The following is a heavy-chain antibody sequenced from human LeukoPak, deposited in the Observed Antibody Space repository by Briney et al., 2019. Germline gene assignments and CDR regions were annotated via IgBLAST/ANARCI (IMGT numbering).Heavy chain of an antibody. CDR1: GYSFTNYW. Sequence: GESLKISCKGSGYSFTNYWIGWVRQMPGKGLKWMGIIYPGDSDARYSPSFHGQVTISANKPISTAYLQWSSLKASDTAMYYCARSHYYNRSGYSFRVLDFWGQGTLITVPS. CDR3: ARSHYYNRSGYSFRVLDF. V-gene: IGHV5-51*04. J-gene: IGHJ4*02. D-gene: IGHD3-22*01. CDR2: IYPGDSDA.